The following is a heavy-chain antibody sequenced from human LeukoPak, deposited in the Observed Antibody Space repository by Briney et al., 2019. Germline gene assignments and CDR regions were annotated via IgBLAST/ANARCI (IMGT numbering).Heavy chain of an antibody. CDR3: ARSCSSTSCYGGFDY. J-gene: IGHJ4*02. Sequence: PGGSLRLSCAASRFTFSSYSMNWVRQAPGKGLEWVSSISSSSSYIYYADSVKGRFTISRDNAKNSLYLQINSLRAEDTAVYYCARSCSSTSCYGGFDYWGQGTLVTVSS. CDR1: RFTFSSYS. V-gene: IGHV3-21*01. D-gene: IGHD2-2*01. CDR2: ISSSSSYI.